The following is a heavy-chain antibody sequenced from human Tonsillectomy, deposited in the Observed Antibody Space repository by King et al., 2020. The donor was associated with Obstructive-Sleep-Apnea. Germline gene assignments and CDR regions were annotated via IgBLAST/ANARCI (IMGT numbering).Heavy chain of an antibody. V-gene: IGHV1-8*01. CDR1: GYTFGNYD. CDR3: ARGTSGADY. D-gene: IGHD1-26*01. Sequence: VQLVESGAEVKKPGASVKFSCKASGYTFGNYDINWVRQATGQGLEWMGWMNPNSGKTGYVQNYQGRVTMTRDTSISTAYMGLGSLPSEDTAVYYCARGTSGADYWGQGTLVTVSS. J-gene: IGHJ4*02. CDR2: MNPNSGKT.